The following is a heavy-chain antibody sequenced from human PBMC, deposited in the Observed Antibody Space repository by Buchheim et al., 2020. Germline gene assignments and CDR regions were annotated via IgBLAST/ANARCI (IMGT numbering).Heavy chain of an antibody. D-gene: IGHD6-13*01. CDR3: AKDHTLYSNNWYYFDY. V-gene: IGHV3-23*01. J-gene: IGHJ4*02. CDR2: VSGSGLRA. CDR1: GFTFSSYA. Sequence: EVQLLESGGALVQPGGSLRLSCAASGFTFSSYAMSWVRQAPGKGLEWVSAVSGSGLRADYADSVKGQFTISRDNSKNTLYLQMNSLRAEDTAVYYCAKDHTLYSNNWYYFDYWGQGTL.